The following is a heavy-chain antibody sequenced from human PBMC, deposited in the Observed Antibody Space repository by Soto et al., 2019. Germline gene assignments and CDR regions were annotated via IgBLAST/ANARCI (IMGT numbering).Heavy chain of an antibody. CDR3: AKSRWGSSSWEIDF. J-gene: IGHJ4*02. D-gene: IGHD6-13*01. V-gene: IGHV3-23*01. CDR1: GFTFSNYA. CDR2: LSNRGGST. Sequence: GGSLRLSCAASGFTFSNYAMSWVRQAPGKGLEWVSGLSNRGGSTNYADSVKGRFTISRDNSKNTLYLQMNSLKAEDTATYYCAKSRWGSSSWEIDFWGQGTLVTVSS.